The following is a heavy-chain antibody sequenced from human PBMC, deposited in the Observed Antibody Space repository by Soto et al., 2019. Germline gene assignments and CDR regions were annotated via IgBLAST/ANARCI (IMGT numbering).Heavy chain of an antibody. CDR1: GGSISSSSYY. V-gene: IGHV4-39*01. CDR2: IYYSGST. J-gene: IGHJ5*02. D-gene: IGHD3-3*02. CDR3: ASPKIAFYNWFDP. Sequence: SETLSLTCTVSGGSISSSSYYWGWIRQPPGKGLEWIGSIYYSGSTYYNPSLKSRVTISVDTSKNQFSLKLSSVTAADTAVYYCASPKIAFYNWFDPWGQGTLVTVAS.